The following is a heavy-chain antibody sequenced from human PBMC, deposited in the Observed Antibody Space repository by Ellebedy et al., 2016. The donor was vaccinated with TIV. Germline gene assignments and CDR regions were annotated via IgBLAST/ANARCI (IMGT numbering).Heavy chain of an antibody. D-gene: IGHD3-10*01. CDR3: ARALIVRGVTKYYFDS. CDR2: ISFDGSNA. V-gene: IGHV3-30*01. J-gene: IGHJ4*02. CDR1: GFSFSTYA. Sequence: PGGSLRLSCAAFGFSFSTYAMHWVRRAPGKGLEWVAVISFDGSNAYYGDSVKGRFTISRDNSNNTLYLQMNSLRAEDTALYYCARALIVRGVTKYYFDSWGQGTLVTVSS.